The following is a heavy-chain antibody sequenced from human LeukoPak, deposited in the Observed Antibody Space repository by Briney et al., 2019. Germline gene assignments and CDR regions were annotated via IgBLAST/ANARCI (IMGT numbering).Heavy chain of an antibody. CDR2: IKQDGSEK. V-gene: IGHV3-7*01. J-gene: IGHJ4*02. Sequence: AGSLRLSCAASGFTFSSYWMSWVRQTPGKGLEWVANIKQDGSEKYYADSVKGRFTISRDNAKNSLYLLMNSLRAEDTAVYYCVKYSSGWYYPHFDYWGQGTLVTVSS. CDR1: GFTFSSYW. CDR3: VKYSSGWYYPHFDY. D-gene: IGHD6-19*01.